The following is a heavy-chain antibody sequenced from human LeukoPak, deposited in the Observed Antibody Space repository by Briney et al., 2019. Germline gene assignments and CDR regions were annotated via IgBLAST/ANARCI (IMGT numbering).Heavy chain of an antibody. CDR2: INSDGSVT. D-gene: IGHD3-22*01. CDR3: VRDFYGSSGPYYFGY. Sequence: PGGSLRLSCAASGFTFRTYWMHWVRHDPVKGLVWVSRINSDGSVTGYADSVKGRFTISRDNAKSTLYLQMSKLRAEDTAVYYCVRDFYGSSGPYYFGYWGQGTLVTVSS. J-gene: IGHJ4*02. V-gene: IGHV3-74*01. CDR1: GFTFRTYW.